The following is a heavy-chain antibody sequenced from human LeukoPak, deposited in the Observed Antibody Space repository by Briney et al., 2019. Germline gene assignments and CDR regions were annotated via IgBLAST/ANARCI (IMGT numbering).Heavy chain of an antibody. CDR2: ISSSSSYI. CDR3: ARGSRELDFDY. V-gene: IGHV3-21*04. CDR1: GFTFNSYS. Sequence: GGSLRLSCAASGFTFNSYSMNWVRQAPGKGLEWVSSISSSSSYIYYADSVKGRFTISRDNAKNSLYLQMNSLRAEDTAVYYCARGSRELDFDYWGQGTLVTVSS. D-gene: IGHD1-26*01. J-gene: IGHJ4*02.